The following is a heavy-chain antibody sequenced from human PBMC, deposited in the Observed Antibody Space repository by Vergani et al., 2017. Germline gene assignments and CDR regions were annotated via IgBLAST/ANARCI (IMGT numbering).Heavy chain of an antibody. J-gene: IGHJ5*02. CDR3: AIMGWSTSCYRVDNCFDP. D-gene: IGHD2-2*02. CDR1: GGTFSSYA. Sequence: QVQLVQSGAEVKKPGSSVKVSCKASGGTFSSYAISWVRQAPGQGLEWMGGIIPIFGTANYAQKFQGRVTITADESTSTAYMELSSLRSEDTAVYYCAIMGWSTSCYRVDNCFDPWGQGTLVTVSS. CDR2: IIPIFGTA. V-gene: IGHV1-69*01.